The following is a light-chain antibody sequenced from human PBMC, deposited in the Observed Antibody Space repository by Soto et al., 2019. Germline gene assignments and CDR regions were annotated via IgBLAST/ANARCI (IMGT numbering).Light chain of an antibody. Sequence: QSALTQPPSASGSPGQSVTISCTGTFNDVGGYNYVSWYQQHPGKAPKVIIYEVSNRPSGISNRFSGSKSGNTASLTISGLQAVDEADYYCTSYTSISLYVFGTGTKVTVL. CDR2: EVS. V-gene: IGLV2-14*01. J-gene: IGLJ1*01. CDR1: FNDVGGYNY. CDR3: TSYTSISLYV.